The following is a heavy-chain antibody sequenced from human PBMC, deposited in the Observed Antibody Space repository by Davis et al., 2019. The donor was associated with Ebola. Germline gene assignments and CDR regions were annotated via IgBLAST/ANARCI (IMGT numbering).Heavy chain of an antibody. Sequence: AASVKVSCKASGYTFTSYYMHWVRQAPGQGLEWMGIINPSGGSTSYAQKFQGRVTMTRDTSTSTVYMELSSLRSEDTAVYYCARDLTASNYYYGMDVWGQGTTVTVSS. CDR1: GYTFTSYY. J-gene: IGHJ6*02. CDR2: INPSGGST. V-gene: IGHV1-46*01. D-gene: IGHD4/OR15-4a*01. CDR3: ARDLTASNYYYGMDV.